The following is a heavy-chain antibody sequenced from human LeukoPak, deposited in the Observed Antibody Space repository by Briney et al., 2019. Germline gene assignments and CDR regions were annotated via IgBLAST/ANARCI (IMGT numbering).Heavy chain of an antibody. V-gene: IGHV1-69*10. CDR2: IIPIFGIA. CDR3: ARARTYYYGSGSHPNWFDP. D-gene: IGHD3-10*01. CDR1: GGTFSSYA. Sequence: ASVKVSCKASGGTFSSYAISWVRQAPGQGLEWMGGIIPIFGIANYAQKFQGRVTITADKSTSTAYMELSSLRSEDTAVYYCARARTYYYGSGSHPNWFDPWGQGTLVTVSS. J-gene: IGHJ5*02.